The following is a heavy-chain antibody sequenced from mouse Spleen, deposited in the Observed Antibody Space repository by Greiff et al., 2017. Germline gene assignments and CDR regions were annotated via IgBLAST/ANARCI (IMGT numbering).Heavy chain of an antibody. CDR1: GFTFSDYG. CDR2: ISSGSSTI. J-gene: IGHJ4*01. CDR3: ARIRYYAMDY. V-gene: IGHV5-17*01. Sequence: EVKVVESGGGLVKPGGSLKLSCAASGFTFSDYGMHWVRQAPEKGLEWVAYISSGSSTIYYADTVKGRFTISRDNAKNTLFLQMTSLRSEDTAMYYCARIRYYAMDYWGQGTSVTVSS.